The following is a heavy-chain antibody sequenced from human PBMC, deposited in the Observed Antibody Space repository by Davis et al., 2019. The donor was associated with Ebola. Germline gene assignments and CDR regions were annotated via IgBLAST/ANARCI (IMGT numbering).Heavy chain of an antibody. CDR3: ARKTEFDY. V-gene: IGHV3-30-3*01. CDR2: ISYDGSNK. Sequence: GESLKISCAASGFTFSSYVMHWVRQAPGKGLEWVAVISYDGSNKYYADSVKGRFTISRDNSKNTLYLQMNSLRAEDTAVYYCARKTEFDYWGQGTLVTVSS. J-gene: IGHJ4*02. CDR1: GFTFSSYV.